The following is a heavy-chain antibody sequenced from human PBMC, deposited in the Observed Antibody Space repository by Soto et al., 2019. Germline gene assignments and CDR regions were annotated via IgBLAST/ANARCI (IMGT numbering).Heavy chain of an antibody. V-gene: IGHV4-30-2*01. CDR3: AREDDRGFDY. CDR1: GGSISSGGYS. D-gene: IGHD1-1*01. Sequence: SETLSLTCAVSGGSISSGGYSWSWIRQPPGKGLEWIGYIYHRGSTYYNPSLKSRDTISVDRSKNQFSLKLSSVTAADTAVLFCAREDDRGFDYWGQGTLVTVSS. J-gene: IGHJ4*02. CDR2: IYHRGST.